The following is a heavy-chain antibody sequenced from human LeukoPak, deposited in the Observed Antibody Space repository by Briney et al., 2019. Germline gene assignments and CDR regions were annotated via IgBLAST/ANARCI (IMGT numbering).Heavy chain of an antibody. CDR3: ARDSNSWIQLWLNAFDI. CDR2: INAGDGNT. Sequence: GASVKVSCKASGYTFSNSAMHWVRQAPGQRLEGMGWINAGDGNTKYSQKFQGRVTITRDTSASTAYMELSSLRSEDTAVYYCARDSNSWIQLWLNAFDIWGQGTMVTVSS. CDR1: GYTFSNSA. D-gene: IGHD5-18*01. V-gene: IGHV1-3*01. J-gene: IGHJ3*02.